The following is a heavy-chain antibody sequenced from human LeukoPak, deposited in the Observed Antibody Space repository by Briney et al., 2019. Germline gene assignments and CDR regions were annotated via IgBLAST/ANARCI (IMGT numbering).Heavy chain of an antibody. CDR2: IYYSGST. D-gene: IGHD2-2*01. J-gene: IGHJ4*02. V-gene: IGHV4-30-4*08. CDR1: GGSISSGDYY. Sequence: PSQTLSLTCTVSGGSISSGDYYWSWIRQPPGKGLEWIGYIYYSGSTYYNPSLKSRVTISVDTSKNQFSLKLSSVTAADTAVYYCARDIVVVPRAHRYFDYWGQGTLVTVSS. CDR3: ARDIVVVPRAHRYFDY.